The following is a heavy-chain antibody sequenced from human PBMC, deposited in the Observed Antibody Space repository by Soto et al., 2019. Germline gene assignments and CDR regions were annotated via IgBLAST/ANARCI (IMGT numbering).Heavy chain of an antibody. CDR3: VREGRGSFDF. Sequence: GGSLRLSCAASGFIFTNYAMNWVRQAPGKGLEWVSVIGGRGNSAYYADSVQGRFTISRDNSKNTPSLQMRSLTADDSAIYYCVREGRGSFDFWGRGTIVTVSS. CDR1: GFIFTNYA. J-gene: IGHJ3*01. CDR2: IGGRGNSA. V-gene: IGHV3-23*01. D-gene: IGHD5-12*01.